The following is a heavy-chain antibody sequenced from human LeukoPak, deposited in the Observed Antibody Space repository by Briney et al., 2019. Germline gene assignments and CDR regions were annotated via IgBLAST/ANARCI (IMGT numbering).Heavy chain of an antibody. V-gene: IGHV3-7*05. CDR2: INQDGSEK. CDR3: ARSLNGDFDY. J-gene: IGHJ4*02. CDR1: GFIFSRFW. Sequence: TGGSLRLSCAASGFIFSRFWMRWVRQAPGKGLEWVANINQDGSEKYYVDSVKGRFTISRDNAKNSLYLQMNSLRDEDTAVYYCARSLNGDFDYWGRGTLVTVSS. D-gene: IGHD7-27*01.